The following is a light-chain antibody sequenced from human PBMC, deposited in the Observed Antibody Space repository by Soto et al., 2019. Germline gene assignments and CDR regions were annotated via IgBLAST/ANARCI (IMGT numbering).Light chain of an antibody. V-gene: IGKV3-15*01. J-gene: IGKJ2*01. CDR1: QSVSSN. CDR2: GAS. CDR3: QQYNNWTPLYT. Sequence: EIAMTQSPATLSVSPGERVTISCRASQSVSSNLAWYQQKPGKAPRLLIYGASNRATGIPARFSGSGSGTEFTLSISSLQSEDFEVCYCQQYNNWTPLYTFGQGTKLEIK.